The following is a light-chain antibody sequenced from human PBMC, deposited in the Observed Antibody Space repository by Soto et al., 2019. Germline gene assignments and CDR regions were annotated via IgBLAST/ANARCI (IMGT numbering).Light chain of an antibody. V-gene: IGLV2-11*01. CDR3: CSYVGGYSYV. CDR1: SSDVGDYNS. Sequence: QSALTQPRSVSGSPGQSVTVSCIGTSSDVGDYNSVSWYQQHPGKAPKLMIYDDSKRPSGVPDRFSGSKSGNTASLTISGLQAEDEADYYCCSYVGGYSYVFGIGTKLTVL. CDR2: DDS. J-gene: IGLJ1*01.